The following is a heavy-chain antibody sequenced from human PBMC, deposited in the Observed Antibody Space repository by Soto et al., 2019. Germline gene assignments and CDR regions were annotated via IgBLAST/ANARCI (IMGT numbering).Heavy chain of an antibody. V-gene: IGHV4-34*01. Sequence: QVQLQQWGAGLVKPSETLSLSCAVYGQSFSGHSWAWIRQPPGKGLEWIGEFNESGSTYYNPSLKSRVTASTDTTKNQFSLKLSSVSAADTAAYFCARGSGIVALPGELEDVNYDYWGQGTLVNVSS. D-gene: IGHD1-1*01. CDR3: ARGSGIVALPGELEDVNYDY. CDR1: GQSFSGHS. CDR2: FNESGST. J-gene: IGHJ4*02.